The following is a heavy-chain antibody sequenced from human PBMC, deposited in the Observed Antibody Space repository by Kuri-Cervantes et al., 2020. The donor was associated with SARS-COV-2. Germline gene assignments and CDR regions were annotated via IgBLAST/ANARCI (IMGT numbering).Heavy chain of an antibody. CDR3: AKDCSSTSCDDAFDI. CDR1: GFTFVSHA. V-gene: IGHV3-30*04. CDR2: VSYDGRTK. J-gene: IGHJ3*02. D-gene: IGHD2-2*01. Sequence: GGSLRLSCEASGFTFVSHAMHWVRQAPGKGLEWVAVVSYDGRTKFYADSVQGRFTISRDNSKNTLYLQMNSLRAEDTAVYYCAKDCSSTSCDDAFDIWGQGTMVTVSS.